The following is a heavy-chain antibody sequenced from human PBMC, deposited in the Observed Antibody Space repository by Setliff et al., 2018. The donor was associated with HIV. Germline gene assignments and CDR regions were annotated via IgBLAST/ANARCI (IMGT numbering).Heavy chain of an antibody. Sequence: PSETLSLTCDVSGFSISSRYYWGWIRQSPGKGLEWNGNIYHTGSSYYNPSLNDRATISLDTSKNQFSLKLNSVTAADTAVYYCARDVLALVISVYGFWGQGIPVTVSS. CDR2: IYHTGSS. V-gene: IGHV4-38-2*02. CDR3: ARDVLALVISVYGF. CDR1: GFSISSRYY. D-gene: IGHD3-22*01. J-gene: IGHJ4*02.